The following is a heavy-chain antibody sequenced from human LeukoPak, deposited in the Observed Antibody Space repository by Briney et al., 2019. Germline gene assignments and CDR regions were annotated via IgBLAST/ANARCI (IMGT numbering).Heavy chain of an antibody. CDR1: GFTFSSYA. CDR2: ISGSGGST. D-gene: IGHD3-22*01. J-gene: IGHJ5*02. CDR3: ARDYTYYYDSSGYRNWFDP. Sequence: GGSLRLSCAASGFTFSSYAMSWVRQAPGKGLEWVSAISGSGGSTYYADSVKGRFTISKDNSKNTLYLQMNSLRAEDTAVYYCARDYTYYYDSSGYRNWFDPWGQGTLVTVSS. V-gene: IGHV3-23*01.